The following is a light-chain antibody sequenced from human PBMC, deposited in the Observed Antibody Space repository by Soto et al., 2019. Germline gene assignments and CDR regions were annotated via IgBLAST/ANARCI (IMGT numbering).Light chain of an antibody. J-gene: IGLJ2*01. CDR2: DND. CDR3: AAWDTRLSAVL. V-gene: IGLV1-51*01. CDR1: SSNIGSSF. Sequence: QSVLTQPPSVSAAPGQKVTILCSGDSSNIGSSFVYWYQQVPGTAPKLFIYDNDKRHSEIPDRFSASKSGVSASLDITGLQTGDEADYHCAAWDTRLSAVLFGGGTKLTVL.